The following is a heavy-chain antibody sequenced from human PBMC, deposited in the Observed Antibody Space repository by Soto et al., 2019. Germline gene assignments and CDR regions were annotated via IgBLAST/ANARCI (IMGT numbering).Heavy chain of an antibody. J-gene: IGHJ3*02. CDR3: ASLGGIVVVPAAPTYAFDI. Sequence: LSLTCAVSGYSISSGYYWGWIRQPPGKGLEWIGSIYHSGSTYYNPSLKSRVTISVDTSKNQFSLKLSSVTAADTAVYYCASLGGIVVVPAAPTYAFDIWGQGTMVTVSS. D-gene: IGHD2-2*01. CDR2: IYHSGST. V-gene: IGHV4-38-2*01. CDR1: GYSISSGYY.